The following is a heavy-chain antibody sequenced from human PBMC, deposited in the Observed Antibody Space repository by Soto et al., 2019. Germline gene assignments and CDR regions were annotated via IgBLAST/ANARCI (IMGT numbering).Heavy chain of an antibody. CDR1: GYTFTSYG. Sequence: QVQLVQSGAEVKKPGASVKVSCKASGYTFTSYGISWVRQAPGQGLEWMGWISAYNGNTNYAQKLQGRVTMTTDTSTRTAYMELRSLRSDDTAVYYCARAPRFLEWLLRWFDPWGQGTLVTVAS. V-gene: IGHV1-18*04. D-gene: IGHD3-3*01. J-gene: IGHJ5*02. CDR3: ARAPRFLEWLLRWFDP. CDR2: ISAYNGNT.